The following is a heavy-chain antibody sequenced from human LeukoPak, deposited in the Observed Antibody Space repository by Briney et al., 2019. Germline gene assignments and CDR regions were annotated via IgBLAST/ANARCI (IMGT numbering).Heavy chain of an antibody. J-gene: IGHJ6*03. CDR3: ARDASYCSNTSCYKGTYYYYYMDV. Sequence: ASVKVSCKASGYTFTSYDINWVRQATGQGLEWMGWMNPNSGNTGYAQKFQGRVTITRNTSISTAYMELSSLRSEDTAVYYCARDASYCSNTSCYKGTYYYYYMDVWGKGTTVTVSS. V-gene: IGHV1-8*03. CDR1: GYTFTSYD. D-gene: IGHD2-2*01. CDR2: MNPNSGNT.